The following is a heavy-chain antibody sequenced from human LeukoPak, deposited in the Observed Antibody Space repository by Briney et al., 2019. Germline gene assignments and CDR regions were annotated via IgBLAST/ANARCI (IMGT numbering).Heavy chain of an antibody. Sequence: GRSLRLSCAASGFTLTNYAMSWVRQAPGKGLEWVSTISSSGGNTYYADSVKGRFSISRDNSKNILSLLMNSLRAEDTAVYYCANPLSHRDWFDSWGQGTLVTVSS. D-gene: IGHD3-10*01. J-gene: IGHJ5*01. V-gene: IGHV3-23*01. CDR3: ANPLSHRDWFDS. CDR1: GFTLTNYA. CDR2: ISSSGGNT.